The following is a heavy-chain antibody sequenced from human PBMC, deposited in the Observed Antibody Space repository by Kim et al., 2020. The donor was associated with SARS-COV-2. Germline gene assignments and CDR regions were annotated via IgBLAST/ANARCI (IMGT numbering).Heavy chain of an antibody. J-gene: IGHJ4*01. V-gene: IGHV3-7*01. CDR3: ARDPYDSIGYVAFDY. D-gene: IGHD3-22*01. Sequence: GGSLRLSCVGSGFAFSTSWMTWVRQVPGKGLEWVANIKEDGRDTYYVDSVKGRFTISRDNAKSSVYLQMNSLSAADTAVYYCARDPYDSIGYVAFDYWG. CDR2: IKEDGRDT. CDR1: GFAFSTSW.